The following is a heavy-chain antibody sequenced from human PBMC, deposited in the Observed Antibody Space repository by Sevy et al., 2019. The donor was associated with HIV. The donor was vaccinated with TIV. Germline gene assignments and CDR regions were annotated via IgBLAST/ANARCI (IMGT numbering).Heavy chain of an antibody. V-gene: IGHV1-2*02. CDR1: GYTFTGYY. Sequence: ASMKVSCKASGYTFTGYYMHWVRQAPGQGLEWMGWINPNSGCTNYAQKFQGRVTMTRDTSISTAYMELSRLRSDDTAVYYCARDGYYDYVWGSYRYSAFDIWGQGTMVTVSS. CDR3: ARDGYYDYVWGSYRYSAFDI. D-gene: IGHD3-16*02. J-gene: IGHJ3*02. CDR2: INPNSGCT.